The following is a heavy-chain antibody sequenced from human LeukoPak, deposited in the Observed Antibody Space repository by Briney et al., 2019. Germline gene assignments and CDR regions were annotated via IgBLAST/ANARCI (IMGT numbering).Heavy chain of an antibody. V-gene: IGHV1-46*01. CDR2: INPSGGST. CDR1: GYTFTSYY. CDR3: ARGPRIVGAIISYYFDY. Sequence: ASVKVSCKASGYTFTSYYMHWVRQAPGQGLEWMGIINPSGGSTSYAQKFQGRVTMTRDMSTSTVYMELSSLRSEDTAVYYCARGPRIVGAIISYYFDYWGQGTLVTVSS. J-gene: IGHJ4*02. D-gene: IGHD1-26*01.